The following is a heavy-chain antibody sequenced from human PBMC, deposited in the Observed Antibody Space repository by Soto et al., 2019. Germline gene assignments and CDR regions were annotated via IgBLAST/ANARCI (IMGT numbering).Heavy chain of an antibody. D-gene: IGHD6-13*01. V-gene: IGHV1-69*12. CDR1: GGTFSSYA. CDR2: IIPIFGTA. J-gene: IGHJ4*02. Sequence: QVQLVQSGAEVKKPGSSVKVSCKASGGTFSSYAISWVRQAPGQGLEWMGGIIPIFGTANYAQKFQGRVTITADESTSTAYMELSSLRSEDTAVYYCARDHSSSWYEVVFLARPYFDYWGQGTLVTVSS. CDR3: ARDHSSSWYEVVFLARPYFDY.